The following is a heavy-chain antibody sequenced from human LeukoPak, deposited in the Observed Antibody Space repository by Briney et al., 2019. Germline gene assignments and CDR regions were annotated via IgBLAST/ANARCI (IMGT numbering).Heavy chain of an antibody. CDR1: GFTFSSYA. CDR3: AKQRRTSCYMAIDY. D-gene: IGHD2-2*02. Sequence: PGGSLRLSCAASGFTFSSYAMHWVRQAPGKGLEWVSAISGSGGSTYYADSVKGRFTISRDDSMNSLFLQMNSLRAEDTAIYYCAKQRRTSCYMAIDYWGQGTLVTVSS. V-gene: IGHV3-23*01. CDR2: ISGSGGST. J-gene: IGHJ4*02.